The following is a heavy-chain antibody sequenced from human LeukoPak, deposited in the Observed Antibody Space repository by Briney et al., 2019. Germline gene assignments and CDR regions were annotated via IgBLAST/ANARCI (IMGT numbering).Heavy chain of an antibody. D-gene: IGHD3-22*01. V-gene: IGHV3-9*01. J-gene: IGHJ4*02. CDR2: ISWNSGSI. Sequence: GGSLRLSCAASGFTFDDYAMHWVRQAPGKGLEWVTGISWNSGSIYYADSVKGRFTISRDNAKNSLYLQMNSLRAEDTALYYCARYDSSGYEGLDYWGQGTLVTVSS. CDR3: ARYDSSGYEGLDY. CDR1: GFTFDDYA.